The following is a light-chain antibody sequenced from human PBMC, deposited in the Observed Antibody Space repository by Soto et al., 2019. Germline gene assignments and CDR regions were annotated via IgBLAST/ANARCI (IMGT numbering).Light chain of an antibody. CDR3: QQYNSYRTWT. J-gene: IGKJ1*01. CDR1: QSISSW. V-gene: IGKV1-5*03. Sequence: IRISQSTSTLSASLGDGVTITSRDSQSISSWLAWYQQKTGKAPKLLIYKASSLESGVPSRFSGSGSGTEFTLTISSLQPDDFATYYSQQYNSYRTWTFGQGTKV. CDR2: KAS.